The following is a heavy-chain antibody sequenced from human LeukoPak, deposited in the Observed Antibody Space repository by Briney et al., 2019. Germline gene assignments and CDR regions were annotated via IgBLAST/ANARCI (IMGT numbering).Heavy chain of an antibody. CDR3: AKEFQRYSRPFDY. CDR1: GFTFSSYA. CDR2: ISGSGGST. V-gene: IGHV3-23*01. Sequence: XXAAXGFTFSSYAMXGVRQAPGKGVEXGSAISGSGGSTYYADSVKGGFTISRDNYKNTLYVQMNRLRDEDTGVYYCAKEFQRYSRPFDYWGQGTLVTVSS. D-gene: IGHD5-18*01. J-gene: IGHJ4*02.